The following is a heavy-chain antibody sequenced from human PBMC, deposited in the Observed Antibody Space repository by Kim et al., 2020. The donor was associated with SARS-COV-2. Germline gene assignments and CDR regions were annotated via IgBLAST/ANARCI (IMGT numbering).Heavy chain of an antibody. J-gene: IGHJ4*02. D-gene: IGHD3-16*01. CDR3: ASLSTGYVWGKFDY. Sequence: GGSLRLSCAASGFTFSNYWMHWVRQAPGKGLVWVSRINSDGSSTSYADSVKGRFTISRDNAKNTLYLQMNSLRAEDTAMYYCASLSTGYVWGKFDYWGQGNLVTVSS. V-gene: IGHV3-74*01. CDR1: GFTFSNYW. CDR2: INSDGSST.